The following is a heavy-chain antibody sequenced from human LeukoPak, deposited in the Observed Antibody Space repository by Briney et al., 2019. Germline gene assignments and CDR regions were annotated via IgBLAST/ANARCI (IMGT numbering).Heavy chain of an antibody. CDR2: INPNSGGT. Sequence: ASVNVSCKASGYTFTGYYMHWVRQAPGQGLEWMGWINPNSGGTNYAQKFQARVTMTRDTSISTAYMELSRLRSDDTAVYYCARDLETLWAFDIWGQGTMVTVSS. D-gene: IGHD3-3*01. V-gene: IGHV1-2*02. CDR3: ARDLETLWAFDI. CDR1: GYTFTGYY. J-gene: IGHJ3*02.